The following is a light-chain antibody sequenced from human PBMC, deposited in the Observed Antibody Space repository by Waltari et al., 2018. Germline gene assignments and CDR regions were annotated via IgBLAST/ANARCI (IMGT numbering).Light chain of an antibody. CDR1: SSDIGAYKY. Sequence: QSALTQPPSASGSPGQTVIISCTGTSSDIGAYKYVSWYQQIPGRAPALIIYEVDRRPPGVPNLFSGSKSGNTASLTVSWLQTEDEGDYYCSSYAGSNKLIFGGVTKLTVL. J-gene: IGLJ2*01. CDR2: EVD. CDR3: SSYAGSNKLI. V-gene: IGLV2-8*01.